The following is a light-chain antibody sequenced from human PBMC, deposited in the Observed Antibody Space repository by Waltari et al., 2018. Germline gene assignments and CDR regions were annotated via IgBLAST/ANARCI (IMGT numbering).Light chain of an antibody. CDR1: QSIGGW. CDR3: QRYNSDPLT. J-gene: IGKJ3*01. CDR2: KAS. V-gene: IGKV1-5*03. Sequence: DIQMTQSPSTLSASVGDRVTITCRASQSIGGWLAWYQQKPGKAPKLLIYKASSLESGVASRFSGSGSGTEFTLTISSLHPDDFATYYCQRYNSDPLTFGPGTKVDIK.